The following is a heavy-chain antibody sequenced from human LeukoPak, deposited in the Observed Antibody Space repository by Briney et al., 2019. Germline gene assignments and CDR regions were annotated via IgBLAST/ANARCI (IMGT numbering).Heavy chain of an antibody. V-gene: IGHV1-2*02. Sequence: ASVKVSCKASGYTFTDYYIHWVRQAPGQGLEWMGWIYPNSAGTKYAHKFQGRVTMTRDTSTSTTYMELTSLTSDDTAVYYCARDFSQYASYWGQGTLVTVSS. CDR1: GYTFTDYY. CDR3: ARDFSQYASY. CDR2: IYPNSAGT. J-gene: IGHJ4*02. D-gene: IGHD2-2*01.